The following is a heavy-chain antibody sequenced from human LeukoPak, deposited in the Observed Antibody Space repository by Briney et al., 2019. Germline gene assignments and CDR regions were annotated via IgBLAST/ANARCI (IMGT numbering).Heavy chain of an antibody. CDR1: GFTFSSYW. Sequence: PGGSLRLSCAASGFTFSSYWMHWVRQAPGKGLEWVAVISYDGSNKYYADSVKGRFTISRDNSKNTLYLQMNSLRAEDTAVYYCARDEGSSSWYHPYYYGMDVWGQGTTVTVSS. CDR3: ARDEGSSSWYHPYYYGMDV. CDR2: ISYDGSNK. D-gene: IGHD6-13*01. J-gene: IGHJ6*02. V-gene: IGHV3-30-3*01.